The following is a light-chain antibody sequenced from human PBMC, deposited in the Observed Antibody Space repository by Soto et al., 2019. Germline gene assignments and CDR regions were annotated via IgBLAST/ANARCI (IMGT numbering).Light chain of an antibody. CDR3: QQYGSSPSWT. Sequence: EIVLTQSPGTLSLSPGERATLSCRASQSVSSSYLAWYQQKPGQAPRLLIYGASSRATGIPDRFSGSGSGRYFTLTISRPEPEDFAVYYCQQYGSSPSWTFGQGTKVEIK. CDR1: QSVSSSY. J-gene: IGKJ1*01. CDR2: GAS. V-gene: IGKV3-20*01.